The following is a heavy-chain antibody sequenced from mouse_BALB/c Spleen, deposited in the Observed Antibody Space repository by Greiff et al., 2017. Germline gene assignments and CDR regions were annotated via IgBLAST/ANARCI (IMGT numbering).Heavy chain of an antibody. CDR1: GFNIKDYY. V-gene: IGHV14-1*02. Sequence: EVQLVESGAELVRPGALVKLSCKASGFNIKDYYMHWVKQRPEQGLEWIGWIDPENGNTIYDPKFQGKASITADTSSNTAYLQLSSLTSEDTAVYYCANPYYYGSSYLWFAYWGQGTLVTVSA. D-gene: IGHD1-1*01. CDR3: ANPYYYGSSYLWFAY. CDR2: IDPENGNT. J-gene: IGHJ3*01.